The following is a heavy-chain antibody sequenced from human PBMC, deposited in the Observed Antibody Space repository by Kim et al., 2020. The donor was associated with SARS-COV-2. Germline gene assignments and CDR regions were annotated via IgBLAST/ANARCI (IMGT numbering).Heavy chain of an antibody. V-gene: IGHV3-15*01. CDR3: TTDSRYDSSAFDY. J-gene: IGHJ4*02. D-gene: IGHD3-22*01. Sequence: YAAPVKGRFTISRDDSKNTLYLQMNSLKTEDTAVYYCTTDSRYDSSAFDYWGQGTLVTVSS.